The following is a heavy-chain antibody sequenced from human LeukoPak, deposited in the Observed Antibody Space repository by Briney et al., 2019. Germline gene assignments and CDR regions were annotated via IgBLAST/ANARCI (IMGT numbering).Heavy chain of an antibody. Sequence: GGSLRLSCAASGFSFSTYGIHWVRQAPGKGLEWVAVMWYDGSKDYYADSVKGRFTISRDTSKNTLYLQMNNLRAEDTAVYYCAKDRETYEYTFDYWGQGTLVAVSS. CDR2: MWYDGSKD. J-gene: IGHJ4*02. D-gene: IGHD3-16*01. CDR1: GFSFSTYG. V-gene: IGHV3-33*06. CDR3: AKDRETYEYTFDY.